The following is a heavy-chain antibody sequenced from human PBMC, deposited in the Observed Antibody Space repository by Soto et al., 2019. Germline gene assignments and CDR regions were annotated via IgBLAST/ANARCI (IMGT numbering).Heavy chain of an antibody. CDR2: IYPGDSDT. V-gene: IGHV5-51*01. CDR1: GYSFTSYW. J-gene: IGHJ6*02. D-gene: IGHD3-10*01. CDR3: ATGPDRWFGELLPHYYYYGMDV. Sequence: PGESVKLSCKGSGYSFTSYWIGWVRQMPGKGLEWMGIIYPGDSDTRYSPSFQGQVTISADKSISTAYLQWSSLKASDTAMYYCATGPDRWFGELLPHYYYYGMDVWGQGTTVTVSS.